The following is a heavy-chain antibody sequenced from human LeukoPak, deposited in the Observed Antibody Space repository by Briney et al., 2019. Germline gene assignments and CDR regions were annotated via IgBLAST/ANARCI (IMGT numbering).Heavy chain of an antibody. CDR3: ATVVVPAAINYYYYGMDV. V-gene: IGHV1-24*01. J-gene: IGHJ6*02. D-gene: IGHD2-2*02. CDR2: FDPEDGET. Sequence: ASVKVSCKVSGYTLTELSMHRVRQAPGKGLEWMGGFDPEDGETIYAQKFQGRVTMTEDTSTDTAYMELSSLRSEDTAVYYCATVVVPAAINYYYYGMDVWGQGTTVTVSS. CDR1: GYTLTELS.